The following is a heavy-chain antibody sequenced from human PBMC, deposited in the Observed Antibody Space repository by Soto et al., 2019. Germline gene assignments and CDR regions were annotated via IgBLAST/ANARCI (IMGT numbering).Heavy chain of an antibody. CDR1: GGSISSYY. CDR3: ASHSSHWPFFDF. Sequence: SETLTLTCTVTGGSISSYYWSWIRQPPGKGLEWIGYIYYTGLSNSNPSLNSRVTMSVDTSKNQFSLKLSSVTAADTAVYYCASHSSHWPFFDFWGQGTLVTVSS. CDR2: IYYTGLS. J-gene: IGHJ4*02. D-gene: IGHD6-13*01. V-gene: IGHV4-59*01.